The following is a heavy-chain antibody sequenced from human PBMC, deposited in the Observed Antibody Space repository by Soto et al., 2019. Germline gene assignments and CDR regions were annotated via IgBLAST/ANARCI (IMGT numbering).Heavy chain of an antibody. Sequence: GGSLRLSCAASGFTFSSYGMHWVRQAPGKGLEWVAVIWYDGSNKYYADSVKGRFTISRDNSKNTLYLQMNSLRAEDTAVYYCARAYSSSFFAQKGVGYWGQGTLVTVSS. CDR2: IWYDGSNK. J-gene: IGHJ4*02. V-gene: IGHV3-33*01. D-gene: IGHD6-13*01. CDR3: ARAYSSSFFAQKGVGY. CDR1: GFTFSSYG.